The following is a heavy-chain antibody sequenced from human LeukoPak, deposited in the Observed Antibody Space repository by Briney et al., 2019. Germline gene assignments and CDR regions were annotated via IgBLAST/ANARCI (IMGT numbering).Heavy chain of an antibody. D-gene: IGHD3-10*01. CDR3: VQDAPGFGGDDFVY. CDR2: IRHDGINK. Sequence: QPGGSLRLSCAASGFTFSHYAMHWVRQAPGKGLEWVAFIRHDGINKFYADSLKGRFTVSRDNSQNTLYLQVSSLRAEDTAVYYSVQDAPGFGGDDFVYWGQGTLVTVSS. CDR1: GFTFSHYA. J-gene: IGHJ4*02. V-gene: IGHV3-30*02.